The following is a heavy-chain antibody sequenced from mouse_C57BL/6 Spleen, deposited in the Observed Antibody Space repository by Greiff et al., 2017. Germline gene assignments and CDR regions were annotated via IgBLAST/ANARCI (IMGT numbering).Heavy chain of an antibody. D-gene: IGHD2-5*01. V-gene: IGHV5-4*01. J-gene: IGHJ2*01. CDR1: GFTFSSYA. CDR3: ARDQDYSNPYYFDY. Sequence: EVMLVESGGGLVKPGGSLKLSCAASGFTFSSYAMAWVRQTPEKRLEWVATISDGGSYTYYPDNVKGRFTISRDNAKNNLYLQMSHLKSEDTAMYYCARDQDYSNPYYFDYWGQGTTLTVSS. CDR2: ISDGGSYT.